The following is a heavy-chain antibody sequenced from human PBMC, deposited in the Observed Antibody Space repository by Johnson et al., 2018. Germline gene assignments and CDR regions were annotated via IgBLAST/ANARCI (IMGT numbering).Heavy chain of an antibody. V-gene: IGHV3-66*01. CDR3: AKARSTMIVNALDI. Sequence: VQLVESGGGLVQPGGSLRLSCAASGFTVSSNYMSWVRQAPGKGLEWVSVIYSGGSTYYADPVKGRFTISRDNAKNTLSLQMNSLKAEDTAVYYCAKARSTMIVNALDIWGQGTMVTVSS. D-gene: IGHD3-22*01. J-gene: IGHJ3*02. CDR1: GFTVSSNY. CDR2: IYSGGST.